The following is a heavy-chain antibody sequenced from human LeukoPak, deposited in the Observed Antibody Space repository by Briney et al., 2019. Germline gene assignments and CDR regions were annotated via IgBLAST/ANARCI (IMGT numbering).Heavy chain of an antibody. Sequence: GGSLRLSCAASGFTFSTYGMHWVRQAPGKGLEWVAVIWYDGSIKYYAGSAKGRFTISRDNSKNTLHLQMNSLRAEDTAVYYCARVQCSGYSCPLDDYYGMDVWGQGTTVTVSS. CDR1: GFTFSTYG. CDR2: IWYDGSIK. J-gene: IGHJ6*02. D-gene: IGHD2-15*01. V-gene: IGHV3-33*01. CDR3: ARVQCSGYSCPLDDYYGMDV.